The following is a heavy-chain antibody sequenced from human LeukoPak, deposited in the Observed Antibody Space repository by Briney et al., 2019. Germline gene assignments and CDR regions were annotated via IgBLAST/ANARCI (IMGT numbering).Heavy chain of an antibody. V-gene: IGHV1-69*13. Sequence: ASVKVSCQASGGTFSNYAISWVRQDPGQGLEWMGGIITIFGTANYAQKFQGRVTITADESTSTAYMELSSLRSEDTAVYYCARVDYYDSSGPNFDYWGQGTLVTVSS. CDR2: IITIFGTA. CDR1: GGTFSNYA. CDR3: ARVDYYDSSGPNFDY. J-gene: IGHJ4*02. D-gene: IGHD3-22*01.